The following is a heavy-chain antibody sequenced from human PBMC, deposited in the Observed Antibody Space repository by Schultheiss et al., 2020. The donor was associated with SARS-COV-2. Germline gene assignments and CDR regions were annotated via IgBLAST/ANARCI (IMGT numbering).Heavy chain of an antibody. Sequence: VGSLRLSCAASGFTFSDYYMSWIRQAPGKGLEWVSVIYSGGSTYYADSVKGRFTISRDNAKNSLYLQMNSLRAEDTAVYYCATGTTPRLPNYWGQGTLVTGSS. V-gene: IGHV3-53*01. J-gene: IGHJ4*02. CDR3: ATGTTPRLPNY. CDR1: GFTFSDYY. D-gene: IGHD4-11*01. CDR2: IYSGGST.